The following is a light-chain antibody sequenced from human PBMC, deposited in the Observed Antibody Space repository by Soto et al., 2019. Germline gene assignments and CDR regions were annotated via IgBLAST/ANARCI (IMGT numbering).Light chain of an antibody. CDR1: GSDVGGYNY. CDR3: SSYTSSSTLCV. CDR2: EVS. Sequence: QSALTQPASVSGSPGQSITISCTGTGSDVGGYNYVSWYQHHPGKAPKLMIYEVSNRPSGVSNRFSGSKSGNTASLTISGLQAEDEADYYCSSYTSSSTLCVFGTGTKVTVL. J-gene: IGLJ1*01. V-gene: IGLV2-14*01.